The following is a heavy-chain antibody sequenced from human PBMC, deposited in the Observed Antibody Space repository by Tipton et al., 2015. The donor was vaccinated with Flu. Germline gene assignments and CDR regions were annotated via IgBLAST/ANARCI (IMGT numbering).Heavy chain of an antibody. CDR2: IYSGDST. D-gene: IGHD1-26*01. J-gene: IGHJ4*02. CDR3: ARDGVSGSYATFDY. Sequence: QLVQSGGGLIQPGGSLRLSCAASGFTVSSNYMSWVRQAPGKGLEWVSVIYSGDSTHYADSVKGRFTISRDNSKNTLYLQMNSLRAEYTAVYYCARDGVSGSYATFDYLGQGTLVTVSS. CDR1: GFTVSSNY. V-gene: IGHV3-53*01.